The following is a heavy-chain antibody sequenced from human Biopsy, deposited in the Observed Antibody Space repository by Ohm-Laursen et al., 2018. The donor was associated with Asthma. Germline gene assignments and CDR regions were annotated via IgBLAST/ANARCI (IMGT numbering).Heavy chain of an antibody. Sequence: SLRLSCAASGFSFSEFVMHWVRQAPGKGLEWVAVISYDGSSIYYADSVRGRFTISRDFSKNTLHLQMHSLRVEDTAVYYCARGDSSGWSHYYFDYWGQGTLVTVSS. CDR3: ARGDSSGWSHYYFDY. J-gene: IGHJ4*02. CDR1: GFSFSEFV. V-gene: IGHV3-30*14. CDR2: ISYDGSSI. D-gene: IGHD6-19*01.